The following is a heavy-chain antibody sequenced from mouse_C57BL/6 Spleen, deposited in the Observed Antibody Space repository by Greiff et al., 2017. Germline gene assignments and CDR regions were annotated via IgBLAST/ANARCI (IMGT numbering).Heavy chain of an antibody. CDR3: ARYEGGYYAMDY. J-gene: IGHJ4*01. Sequence: EVQLVESGGGLVQPGGSLSLSCAASGFTFTDYYMSWVRQPPGKALEWLGFIRNKANGYTTAYIASVKGRFPISRDNSQSILYLQMNALRAEDSASYYCARYEGGYYAMDYWGQGTSVTVSS. V-gene: IGHV7-3*01. CDR2: IRNKANGYTT. CDR1: GFTFTDYY.